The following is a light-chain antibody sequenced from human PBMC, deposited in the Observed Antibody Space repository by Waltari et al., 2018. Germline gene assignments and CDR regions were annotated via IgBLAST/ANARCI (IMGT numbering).Light chain of an antibody. J-gene: IGKJ4*01. CDR1: QSISSW. CDR2: KAS. CDR3: QQYNSYSLT. V-gene: IGKV1-5*03. Sequence: PSTLSASVGDRVTITCRASQSISSWLAWYQQKPGKAPKLLIYKASSLESGVPSRFSGSGSGTEFTLTISSLQPDDFATYYCQQYNSYSLTFGGGTKVEIK.